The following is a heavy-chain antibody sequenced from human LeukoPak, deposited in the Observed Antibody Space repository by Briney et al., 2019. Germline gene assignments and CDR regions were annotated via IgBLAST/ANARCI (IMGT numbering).Heavy chain of an antibody. CDR3: ARFGYSSSWYRDYFDY. J-gene: IGHJ4*02. D-gene: IGHD6-13*01. V-gene: IGHV3-53*01. CDR1: GFTVSSNS. Sequence: SGGSLRLSCTVSGFTVSSNSMSWVRQAPGKGLEWVSFIYSDNTHYSDSVKGRFTISRDNSKNTLYLQMNSLRAEDTAVYYCARFGYSSSWYRDYFDYWGQGTLVTVSS. CDR2: IYSDNT.